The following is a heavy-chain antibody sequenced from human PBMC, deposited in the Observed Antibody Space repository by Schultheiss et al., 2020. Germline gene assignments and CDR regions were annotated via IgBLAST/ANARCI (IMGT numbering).Heavy chain of an antibody. D-gene: IGHD5-12*01. V-gene: IGHV4-31*03. J-gene: IGHJ4*02. CDR2: IYSNGSA. CDR1: RDSISSDDYS. Sequence: SETLSLTCTVSRDSISSDDYSWTWIRQLPGKDLEFIGYIYSNGSAYYSPSLNGRVAISIQTSQGQFSLKLHSVTAADTGTYYCARRRGYIDCWGPGLLVTVSS. CDR3: ARRRGYIDC.